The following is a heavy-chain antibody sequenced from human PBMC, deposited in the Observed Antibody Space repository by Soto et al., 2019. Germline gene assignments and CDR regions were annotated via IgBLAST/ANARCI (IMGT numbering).Heavy chain of an antibody. V-gene: IGHV3-23*01. CDR3: AKDRVTIFGVVMVDYFDY. CDR2: ISGSGGST. CDR1: GFTFSSYD. D-gene: IGHD3-3*01. J-gene: IGHJ4*02. Sequence: EVQLLESGGGLVQPGGSLRLSCAASGFTFSSYDMSWVRQAPGKGLEWVSAISGSGGSTYYADSVKGRFTISRDNSKNTLYLQMNSLRAEDTAVYYCAKDRVTIFGVVMVDYFDYWGQGTLVTVSS.